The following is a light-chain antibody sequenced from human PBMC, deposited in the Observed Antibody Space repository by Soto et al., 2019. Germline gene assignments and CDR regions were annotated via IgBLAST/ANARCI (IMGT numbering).Light chain of an antibody. Sequence: DIVLSQSPATLSLSPGERATLSCRASQSVSSSYLAWYQQKPGQAPRLLIYGASRRATGIPDRFSGSGSGTEFTLTISSLQPDDFATYYCQQYDSYSWTFGQGTKVDIK. CDR1: QSVSSSY. V-gene: IGKV3-20*01. CDR2: GAS. J-gene: IGKJ1*01. CDR3: QQYDSYSWT.